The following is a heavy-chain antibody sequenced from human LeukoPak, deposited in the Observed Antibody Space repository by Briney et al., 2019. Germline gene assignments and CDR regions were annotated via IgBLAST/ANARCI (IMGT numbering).Heavy chain of an antibody. CDR3: ATYRQVLLPFES. V-gene: IGHV4-61*02. D-gene: IGHD2-8*02. CDR2: IYTSGST. Sequence: SQTLSLTCTVSGVSISSGTYFWTWIRQPPAKGLEWIGRIYTSGSTNYNPSLKSRVTISVDTSKNKFSLKLSSVTAADTAIYYCATYRQVLLPFESWGQGTLVTVSS. CDR1: GVSISSGTYF. J-gene: IGHJ4*02.